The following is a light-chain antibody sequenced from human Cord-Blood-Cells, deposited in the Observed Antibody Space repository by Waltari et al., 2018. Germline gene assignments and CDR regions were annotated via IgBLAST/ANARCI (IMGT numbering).Light chain of an antibody. CDR2: DVS. J-gene: IGLJ3*02. CDR3: CSYAGSYTLV. Sequence: QSALTQPRSLPGPPGQSVTISCTSTSSHVGGYNYVSWYQQHPGKNHKLMIYDVSKRPSGVPDRFSGSKSGNTASLTISGLQAEDGADYCCCSYAGSYTLVFGGGTKLTVL. V-gene: IGLV2-11*01. CDR1: SSHVGGYNY.